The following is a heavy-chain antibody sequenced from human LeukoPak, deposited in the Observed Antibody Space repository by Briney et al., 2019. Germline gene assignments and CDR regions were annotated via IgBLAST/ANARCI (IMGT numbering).Heavy chain of an antibody. Sequence: SETLSLTCAVSGGSFSGYYRRWIRQPPGKGLEWIGEIDHSGSTNYKPSLKRRVTISVDTSKKQFPLKVRSVTAADTAVYYCARRLANSSGHRDAFDIWGQGTMVTVSS. J-gene: IGHJ3*02. D-gene: IGHD6-19*01. CDR1: GGSFSGYY. CDR3: ARRLANSSGHRDAFDI. CDR2: IDHSGST. V-gene: IGHV4-34*01.